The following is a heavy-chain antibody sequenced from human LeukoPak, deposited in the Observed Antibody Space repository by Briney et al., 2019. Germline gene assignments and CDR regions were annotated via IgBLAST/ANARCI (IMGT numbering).Heavy chain of an antibody. CDR2: IIPIFGTA. V-gene: IGHV1-69*13. D-gene: IGHD3-16*02. Sequence: SVKVSCKASGGTFSSYAISWVRQAPGQGLEWMGGIIPIFGTANYAQKFQGRVTITADESTSTAYMELSSLRSEDTAVYYCAREGNDYVWGSYRKFDYWGQETLVTVSS. CDR3: AREGNDYVWGSYRKFDY. CDR1: GGTFSSYA. J-gene: IGHJ4*02.